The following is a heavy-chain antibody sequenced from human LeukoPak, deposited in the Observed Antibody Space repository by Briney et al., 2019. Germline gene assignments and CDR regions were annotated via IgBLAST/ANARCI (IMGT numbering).Heavy chain of an antibody. D-gene: IGHD5-24*01. CDR2: ILPIFGTA. Sequence: ASVKVSCKASGGTFSSYAISWVRQAPGQGLEWMGGILPIFGTANYAQKFQGRVTITTDESTSTAYMELSSLRSEDTAVYYCARVCRDGYLMDYWGQGTLVTVSS. CDR1: GGTFSSYA. V-gene: IGHV1-69*05. J-gene: IGHJ4*02. CDR3: ARVCRDGYLMDY.